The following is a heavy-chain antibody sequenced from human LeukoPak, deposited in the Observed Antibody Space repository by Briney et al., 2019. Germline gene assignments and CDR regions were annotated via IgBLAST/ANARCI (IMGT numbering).Heavy chain of an antibody. D-gene: IGHD5-12*01. J-gene: IGHJ3*02. CDR2: IIPIFGTA. V-gene: IGHV1-69*05. Sequence: SVKVSCKASGGTFSSYAISWVRQAPGQGLEWMGGIIPIFGTANYAQKFQGRVTITTDESTSTAYMELSSLRSEDTAVYYCARGGYSGYDSSAFDIWGQGTMVTVSS. CDR3: ARGGYSGYDSSAFDI. CDR1: GGTFSSYA.